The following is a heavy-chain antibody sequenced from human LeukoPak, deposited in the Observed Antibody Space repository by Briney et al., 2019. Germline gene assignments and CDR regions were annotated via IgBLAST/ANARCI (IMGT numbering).Heavy chain of an antibody. CDR1: GFTFSDYY. Sequence: PGGSLRLSCAASGFTFSDYYMSWIRQAPGKGLEWVSYISSSGSTIYYADSVKGRFTISRDNAKNSLYLQMNSLRAEDTAVYYCARDPDIGCSSTSCYVKKSQKAAYFDYWGQGTLVTVSS. CDR2: ISSSGSTI. D-gene: IGHD2-2*01. CDR3: ARDPDIGCSSTSCYVKKSQKAAYFDY. J-gene: IGHJ4*02. V-gene: IGHV3-11*01.